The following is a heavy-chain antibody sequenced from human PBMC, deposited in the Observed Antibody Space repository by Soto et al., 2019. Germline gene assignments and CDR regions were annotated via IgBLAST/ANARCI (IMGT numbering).Heavy chain of an antibody. CDR2: ISSNGGST. Sequence: GGSLRLSCAASGFTFSSYAMHWVRQAPGKGLEYVSAISSNGGSTYYANSVKGRFTISRDNSKNTLYLQMGSLRAEDMGVYYCARGPKSGSYFDYWGQGTLVTVSS. D-gene: IGHD1-26*01. CDR1: GFTFSSYA. CDR3: ARGPKSGSYFDY. V-gene: IGHV3-64*01. J-gene: IGHJ4*02.